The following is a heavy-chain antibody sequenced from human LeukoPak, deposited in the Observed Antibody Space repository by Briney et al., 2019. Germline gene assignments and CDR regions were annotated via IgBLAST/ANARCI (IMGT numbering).Heavy chain of an antibody. CDR2: INSDGKTT. J-gene: IGHJ4*02. CDR3: ARAYRDDYGGNSPFDY. D-gene: IGHD4-23*01. V-gene: IGHV3-48*01. CDR1: GFTFSDYS. Sequence: PGGSLRLSCAASGFTFSDYSMNWVRQAPGKGLEDLSYINSDGKTTWYADSVKGRFTASRDNAKNSLYLQMNSLRVEDTAVYYCARAYRDDYGGNSPFDYWGQGTLVTVSS.